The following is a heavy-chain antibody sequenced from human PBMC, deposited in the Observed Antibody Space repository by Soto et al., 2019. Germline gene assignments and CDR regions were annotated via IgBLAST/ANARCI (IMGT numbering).Heavy chain of an antibody. CDR1: GFSFRNYW. CDR3: AKDLHIAATDY. Sequence: WGSLILSCAASGFSFRNYWMHWVRQAPGKGLVWVSRIKGDGSETNYADSVKGRFTISRDNAKNTLYLQMNSLRAEDTAVYYCAKDLHIAATDYWGQGTLVTVS. CDR2: IKGDGSET. D-gene: IGHD6-13*01. J-gene: IGHJ4*02. V-gene: IGHV3-74*01.